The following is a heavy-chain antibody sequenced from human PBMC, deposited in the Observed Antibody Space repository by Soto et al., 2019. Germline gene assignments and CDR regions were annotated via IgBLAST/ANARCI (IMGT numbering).Heavy chain of an antibody. CDR1: GFTFTSSA. V-gene: IGHV1-58*02. J-gene: IGHJ6*03. Sequence: SVKVSCKASGFTFTSSAMQWLRQAHGQRLEWIGWIVVGSGNTNYAQKFQERVTITRDMSTSTAYMELSSLRSEDTAVYYCAAPRPNRYYYYYMDVWGKGTTVTVSS. CDR2: IVVGSGNT. CDR3: AAPRPNRYYYYYMDV.